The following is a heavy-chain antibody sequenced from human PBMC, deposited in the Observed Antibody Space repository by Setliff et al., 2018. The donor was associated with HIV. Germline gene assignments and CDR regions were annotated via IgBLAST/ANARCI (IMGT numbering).Heavy chain of an antibody. CDR2: IYHSGST. V-gene: IGHV4-38-2*02. D-gene: IGHD6-13*01. J-gene: IGHJ4*02. CDR1: GYSISSGYY. Sequence: PSETLSLTCTVSGYSISSGYYWGWIRQPPGKGLEWIGSIYHSGSTYYNPSLKSRVTISVDTSKNQFSLKLSSVTAADTAVYYCARVQTGIAAAGKENYFDYWGQGTLVTVSS. CDR3: ARVQTGIAAAGKENYFDY.